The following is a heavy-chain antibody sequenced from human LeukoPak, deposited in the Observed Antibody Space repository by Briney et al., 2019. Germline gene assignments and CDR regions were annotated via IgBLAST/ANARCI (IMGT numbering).Heavy chain of an antibody. V-gene: IGHV4-31*03. Sequence: SQTLSLTCTVSGGSISSGGYYWSWIRQHPGKGLEWIGYIYYSGSTYYNPSLKSRVTISVDTSKNQFSLKVSSVTAADTAVYYCAADYSGNYHVEFDYWGQGTLVTVSS. D-gene: IGHD1-26*01. CDR1: GGSISSGGYY. J-gene: IGHJ4*02. CDR2: IYYSGST. CDR3: AADYSGNYHVEFDY.